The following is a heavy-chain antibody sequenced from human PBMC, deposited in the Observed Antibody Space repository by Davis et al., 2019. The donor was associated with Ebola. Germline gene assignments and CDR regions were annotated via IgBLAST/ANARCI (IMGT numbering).Heavy chain of an antibody. Sequence: SATLSLTCTVSGGSISSYYWSWIRQPPGKGLEWIGYIYYSGSTNYNPSLKSRVTISVDTSKNQFSLKLSSVTAADTAVYYCARASVVGATPFDYWGQGTLVTVSS. J-gene: IGHJ4*02. CDR3: ARASVVGATPFDY. CDR2: IYYSGST. V-gene: IGHV4-59*01. CDR1: GGSISSYY. D-gene: IGHD1-26*01.